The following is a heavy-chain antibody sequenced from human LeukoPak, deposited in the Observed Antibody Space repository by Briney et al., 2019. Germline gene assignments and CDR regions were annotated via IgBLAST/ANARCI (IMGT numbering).Heavy chain of an antibody. J-gene: IGHJ4*02. V-gene: IGHV4-38-2*02. Sequence: PSETLSLTCSVSGSTFRSGHYWGWIRQSSGEGLEWIGNVHETGYANYNPSLKSRVTISVDTSKNQFSLKLSSVTAADTAVYYCARSRGVTTGGAVFDYWGQGTLVSVSS. CDR2: VHETGYA. CDR1: GSTFRSGHY. D-gene: IGHD3-10*01. CDR3: ARSRGVTTGGAVFDY.